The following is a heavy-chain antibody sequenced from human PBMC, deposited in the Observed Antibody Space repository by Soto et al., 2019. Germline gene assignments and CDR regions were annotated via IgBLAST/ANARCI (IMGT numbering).Heavy chain of an antibody. CDR2: MHYSGST. CDR1: GGSISSYY. J-gene: IGHJ5*02. Sequence: SETLSLTCTVSGGSISSYYWSWIRQPPGKGLEWIGYMHYSGSTNYNPSLKSRVTISVDTSKNQISLKLRSVTAADTAVYYCASNGYDYPNWFDPWGQGTLVTVS. V-gene: IGHV4-59*01. D-gene: IGHD3-22*01. CDR3: ASNGYDYPNWFDP.